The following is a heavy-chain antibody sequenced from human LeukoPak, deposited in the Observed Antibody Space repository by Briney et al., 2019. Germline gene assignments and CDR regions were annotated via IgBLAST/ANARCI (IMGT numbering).Heavy chain of an antibody. D-gene: IGHD6-6*01. CDR2: INHSGSA. CDR3: ARITARPFDY. CDR1: GGSFTDYY. Sequence: PSETLSLTCAVSGGSFTDYYWRWLRQPPGKGLEGIGEINHSGSANYHPSLKSRVTMSLDPYRNQFSLKLNSVTAADTAVYYCARITARPFDYWGQGTLVTVSS. J-gene: IGHJ4*02. V-gene: IGHV4-34*01.